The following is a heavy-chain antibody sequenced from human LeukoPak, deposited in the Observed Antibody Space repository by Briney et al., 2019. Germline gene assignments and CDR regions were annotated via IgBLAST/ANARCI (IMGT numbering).Heavy chain of an antibody. V-gene: IGHV4-61*01. D-gene: IGHD2-2*01. Sequence: PSETLSLTCTVSGGSVSSGSYYWSWIRQPSGKGLEWIGYIYCSGSTNYNPSLKSRVTISVDTSKNQFSLKLSSVTAADTAVYYCARGIGVVPAATDGMDVWGKGTTVTVSS. CDR3: ARGIGVVPAATDGMDV. CDR2: IYCSGST. CDR1: GGSVSSGSYY. J-gene: IGHJ6*04.